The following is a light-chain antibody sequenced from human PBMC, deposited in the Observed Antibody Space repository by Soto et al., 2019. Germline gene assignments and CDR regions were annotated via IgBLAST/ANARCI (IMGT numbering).Light chain of an antibody. CDR2: DVT. V-gene: IGLV2-8*01. CDR3: CSHAGSTVV. CDR1: SSDVGGYDY. Sequence: QSALTQPPSASGSPGQSVTISCTGTSSDVGGYDYVSWFQQYPGRAPELIIYDVTKRTSGVPDRFSGSKSGNTASLTVSGLQAEDEADYYCCSHAGSTVVFGGGTKLTVL. J-gene: IGLJ2*01.